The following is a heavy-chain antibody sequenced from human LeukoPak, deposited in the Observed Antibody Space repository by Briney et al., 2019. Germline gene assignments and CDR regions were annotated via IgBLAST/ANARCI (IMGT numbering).Heavy chain of an antibody. D-gene: IGHD6-13*01. J-gene: IGHJ4*02. CDR1: GGSISSSHYY. CDR2: INHSGST. Sequence: SETLSLTCTVSGGSISSSHYYWGWIRQPPGKGLEWIGEINHSGSTNYNPSLKSRVTISVDTSKNQFSLKLSSVTAADTAVYYCARGAAAGMYNFDYWGQGTLVTVSS. V-gene: IGHV4-39*07. CDR3: ARGAAAGMYNFDY.